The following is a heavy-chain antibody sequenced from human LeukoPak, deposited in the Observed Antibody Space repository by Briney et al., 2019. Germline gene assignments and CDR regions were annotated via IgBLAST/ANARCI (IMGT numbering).Heavy chain of an antibody. CDR2: INPNSGGT. CDR3: ASFSRGGHNSYSSGWYSDY. CDR1: GYTFTRYY. V-gene: IGHV1-2*02. Sequence: GASVKDSCKASGYTFTRYYMHWVRQAPGQGLEWMEWINPNSGGTNYAQKFQGRVTMTRDTSISTAYMELSRLRSDDTAVYYCASFSRGGHNSYSSGWYSDYWGQGTLVTVSS. D-gene: IGHD6-19*01. J-gene: IGHJ4*02.